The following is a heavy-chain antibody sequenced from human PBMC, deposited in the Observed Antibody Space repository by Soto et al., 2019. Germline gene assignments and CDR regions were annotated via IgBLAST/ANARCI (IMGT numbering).Heavy chain of an antibody. J-gene: IGHJ5*02. D-gene: IGHD2-15*01. CDR3: ARDRLPVPASATRSSWFDP. CDR2: IIPIFGTA. V-gene: IGHV1-69*13. Sequence: SVKVSCKASGGTFSSYAISWVRQAPGQGLEWMGGIIPIFGTANYAQKFQGRVTITADESTSTAYMELSSLRSEDTAVYYCARDRLPVPASATRSSWFDPWGQGTLVTVSS. CDR1: GGTFSSYA.